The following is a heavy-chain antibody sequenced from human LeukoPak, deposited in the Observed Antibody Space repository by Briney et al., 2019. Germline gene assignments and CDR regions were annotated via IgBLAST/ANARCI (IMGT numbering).Heavy chain of an antibody. CDR2: INPNSGDT. D-gene: IGHD7-27*01. CDR1: GYTFTGYY. V-gene: IGHV1-2*02. J-gene: IGHJ4*02. Sequence: GASVKVSCKASGYTFTGYYMHWVRQAPGQGLEWMGWINPNSGDTNYAQKFQDRVTVTRDTSISTAYMDLSWLRSDDTAVYYCARVGINWGFDYWGQGTLVTVSS. CDR3: ARVGINWGFDY.